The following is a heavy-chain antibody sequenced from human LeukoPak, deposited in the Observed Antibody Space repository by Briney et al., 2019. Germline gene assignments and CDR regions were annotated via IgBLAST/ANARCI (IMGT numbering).Heavy chain of an antibody. CDR3: ARDDFWIS. V-gene: IGHV1-69*04. CDR1: GGTFSSYT. Sequence: SVKVSCKASGGTFSSYTISWLRRAPGQGLEWMGRIIPILGIANYAQKFQGRVTITADKSTSTAYMELSSLRSEDTAVYYCARDDFWISWGQGTLVTVSS. J-gene: IGHJ4*02. CDR2: IIPILGIA. D-gene: IGHD3-3*01.